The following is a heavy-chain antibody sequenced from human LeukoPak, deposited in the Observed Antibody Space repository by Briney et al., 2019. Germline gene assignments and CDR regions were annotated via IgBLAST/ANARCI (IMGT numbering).Heavy chain of an antibody. Sequence: PGGSLRLSCATSGFTFSGAWLSWVRQVPGKGLEWIGRIKSDGATDYAAPVRGRFTIPRDVSRATLYLEMNSLKTDDTAIYYCTTVTHFYLGGQGTLVTVSS. CDR2: IKSDGAT. D-gene: IGHD2-15*01. CDR1: GFTFSGAW. CDR3: TTVTHFYL. J-gene: IGHJ4*02. V-gene: IGHV3-15*01.